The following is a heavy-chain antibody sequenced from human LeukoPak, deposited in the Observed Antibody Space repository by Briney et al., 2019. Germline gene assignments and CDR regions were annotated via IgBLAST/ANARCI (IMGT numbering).Heavy chain of an antibody. J-gene: IGHJ4*02. D-gene: IGHD3-22*01. CDR1: GVSISSGTY. CDR3: AKNRLNSGGYPSFEY. V-gene: IGHV4-4*02. Sequence: PSETLSLTCAVSGVSISSGTYWSWVRQPPGQGLEWIGEIYYSGSTKYNPSLKSRVTISVDTSKNQFSLNLRSVTAADTAVYYCAKNRLNSGGYPSFEYWGQGTLVTISS. CDR2: IYYSGST.